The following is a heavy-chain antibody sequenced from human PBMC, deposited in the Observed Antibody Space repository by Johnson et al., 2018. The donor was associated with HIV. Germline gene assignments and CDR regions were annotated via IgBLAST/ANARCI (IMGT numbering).Heavy chain of an antibody. D-gene: IGHD1-26*01. CDR1: GFTFSSYW. V-gene: IGHV3-7*05. CDR2: IKQDGSEK. Sequence: MLLVESGGGVVQPGRSLRLSCAASGFTFSSYWMSWVRQAPGKGLEWVANIKQDGSEKYYVDSVKGRFTISRDNAKNSLYLQMNSLRAEDTAVYYCATFGGGSFHAFDIWGQGTMVTVSS. J-gene: IGHJ3*02. CDR3: ATFGGGSFHAFDI.